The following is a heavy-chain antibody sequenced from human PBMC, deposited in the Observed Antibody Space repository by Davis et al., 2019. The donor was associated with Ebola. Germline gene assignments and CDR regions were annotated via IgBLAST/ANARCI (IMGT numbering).Heavy chain of an antibody. D-gene: IGHD6-13*01. Sequence: PGGSLRLSCRASGISVENSVMHWVRQTSGKGPEWVAYTTYDGSRQFLRDSVRGRFSMSRDNSKNTAYLQMNSLKTEDTAVYYCTGPAAGYYYYYYMDVWGKGTTVTVSS. V-gene: IGHV3-30*03. CDR2: TTYDGSRQ. J-gene: IGHJ6*03. CDR1: GISVENSV. CDR3: TGPAAGYYYYYYMDV.